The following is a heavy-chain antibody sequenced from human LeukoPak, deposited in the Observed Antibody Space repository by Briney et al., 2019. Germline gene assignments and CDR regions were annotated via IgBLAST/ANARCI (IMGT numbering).Heavy chain of an antibody. CDR3: ARVWSDCYVTNCYISEY. CDR1: GFTFSSYS. CDR2: ISSSSTYI. V-gene: IGHV3-21*01. D-gene: IGHD3-3*01. J-gene: IGHJ4*02. Sequence: GGSLRLSCAASGFTFSSYSMNRVRQAPGERLEWVSSISSSSTYIYYADSVKGRFTISRDDAKNSLFLQMNSLRAEDTAVYYCARVWSDCYVTNCYISEYWGQGTLVTVSS.